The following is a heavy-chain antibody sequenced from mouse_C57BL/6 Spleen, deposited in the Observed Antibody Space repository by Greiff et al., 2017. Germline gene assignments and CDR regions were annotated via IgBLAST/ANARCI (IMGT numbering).Heavy chain of an antibody. D-gene: IGHD2-4*01. CDR2: ISSGSSTI. CDR3: ARGPYYDCDWFAY. J-gene: IGHJ3*01. V-gene: IGHV5-17*01. CDR1: GFTFSDYG. Sequence: EVQGVESGGGLVKPGGSLKLSCAASGFTFSDYGMHWVRQAPEKGLEWVAYISSGSSTIYYADTVKGRFTISRDNAKNTLFLQMTSLRSEDTAMYYCARGPYYDCDWFAYWGQGTLVTVSA.